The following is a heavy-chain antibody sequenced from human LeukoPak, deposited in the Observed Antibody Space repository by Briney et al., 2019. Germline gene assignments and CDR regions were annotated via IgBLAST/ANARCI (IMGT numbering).Heavy chain of an antibody. D-gene: IGHD5-12*01. CDR3: GRLHLIGTHRGFFDY. CDR2: TYYRSKWYT. J-gene: IGHJ4*02. Sequence: SQTLSLTCVISGDSVVSNSTACNWIRQSPSRGLEWLGRTYYRSKWYTDYAVSVKSRITINPDTSKNQFSLKLSSVTAADTAVYYCGRLHLIGTHRGFFDYWGQGILVTVSS. V-gene: IGHV6-1*01. CDR1: GDSVVSNSTA.